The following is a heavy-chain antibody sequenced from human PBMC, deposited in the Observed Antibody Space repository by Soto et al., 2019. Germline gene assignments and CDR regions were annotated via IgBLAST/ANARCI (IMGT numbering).Heavy chain of an antibody. CDR1: GGSISSGDYY. V-gene: IGHV4-30-4*01. CDR2: IYYSGST. D-gene: IGHD3-22*01. J-gene: IGHJ4*02. Sequence: SETLSLTCTVSGGSISSGDYYWSWIRQPPGKGLEWIGYIYYSGSTYYNPSLKSRVTISVDTSKNQFSLKLSSVTAADTAVYYCAREGNLYYYDSSGFGYWGQGTLVTVSS. CDR3: AREGNLYYYDSSGFGY.